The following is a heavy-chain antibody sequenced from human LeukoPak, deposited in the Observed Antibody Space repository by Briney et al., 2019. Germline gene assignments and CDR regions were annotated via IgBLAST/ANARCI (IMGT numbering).Heavy chain of an antibody. V-gene: IGHV4-34*01. J-gene: IGHJ5*02. CDR2: INHSGST. CDR1: GGSFSGYY. Sequence: SETLSLTCAVYGGSFSGYYWSWIRQPPGKGLEWIGEINHSGSTNYNPSLKSRVTISVDTPKIQFSLKLTSVTAADTAVYYCARSPYYYDSGSYSSTWFDPWGQGTLVTVSS. CDR3: ARSPYYYDSGSYSSTWFDP. D-gene: IGHD3-10*01.